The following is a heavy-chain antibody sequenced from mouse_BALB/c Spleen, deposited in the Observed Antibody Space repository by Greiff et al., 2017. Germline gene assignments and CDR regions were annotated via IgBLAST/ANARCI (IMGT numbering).Heavy chain of an antibody. Sequence: VQVVESGPGLVAPSQSLSITCTVSGFSLTSYGVHWVRQPPGKGLEWLGVIWAGGSTNYNSALMSRLSISKDNSKSQVFLKMNSLQTDDTAMYYCARGGTTVVAPFDYWGQGTTLTVSS. J-gene: IGHJ2*01. V-gene: IGHV2-9*02. CDR1: GFSLTSYG. D-gene: IGHD1-1*01. CDR2: IWAGGST. CDR3: ARGGTTVVAPFDY.